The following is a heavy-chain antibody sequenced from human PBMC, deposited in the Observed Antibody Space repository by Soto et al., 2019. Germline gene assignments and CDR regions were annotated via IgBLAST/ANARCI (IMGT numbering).Heavy chain of an antibody. Sequence: QLQLQESGPGLVKPSETLSLTCTVSGGSISSSSYYWGWIRQPPGKGLEWIGSIYYSGSTYYNPSLKSRVTMSVDTSKNQFSLKLSSVTAADTAVYYCARLIKGGYYYGSGSYYMDVWGQGTTVTVSS. CDR1: GGSISSSSYY. CDR3: ARLIKGGYYYGSGSYYMDV. D-gene: IGHD3-10*01. CDR2: IYYSGST. J-gene: IGHJ6*02. V-gene: IGHV4-39*01.